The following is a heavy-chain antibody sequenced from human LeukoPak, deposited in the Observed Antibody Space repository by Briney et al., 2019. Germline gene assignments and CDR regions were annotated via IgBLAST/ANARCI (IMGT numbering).Heavy chain of an antibody. J-gene: IGHJ4*02. V-gene: IGHV1-18*01. Sequence: ASVKVSCKASGYTFTSYGISWVRQAPGQGLEWMGWISAYNGSTNYAQKLQGRVTMTTDTSTSTAYMELRSLRSDDTAVYYCARGFLYSWSSDFDYWGQGTLVTVSS. CDR3: ARGFLYSWSSDFDY. CDR1: GYTFTSYG. CDR2: ISAYNGST. D-gene: IGHD1-26*01.